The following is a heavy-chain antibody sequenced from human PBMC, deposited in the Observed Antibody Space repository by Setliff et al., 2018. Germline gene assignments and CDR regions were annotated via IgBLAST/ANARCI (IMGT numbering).Heavy chain of an antibody. V-gene: IGHV5-51*01. Sequence: ESLKISCKGSGYSFTSYWIGWVRQMPGKGLEWMGIIYPGDSDTRYSPSFQGQVTISADKSISTAYLQWSSLKASDTAMYYCASTLYYYDSSGYDAFDIWGQGTMVTVSS. CDR2: IYPGDSDT. CDR1: GYSFTSYW. D-gene: IGHD3-22*01. CDR3: ASTLYYYDSSGYDAFDI. J-gene: IGHJ3*02.